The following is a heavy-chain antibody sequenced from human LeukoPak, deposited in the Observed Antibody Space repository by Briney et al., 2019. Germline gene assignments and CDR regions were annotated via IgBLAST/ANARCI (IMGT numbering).Heavy chain of an antibody. Sequence: PGGSLRLSCAASGFTFSVYWMTWVRQAPGKGLEWVANIKQDGSEKYYVDSVKGRFTISRDNAKNSLYLQMNSLRAEDTAVYYCAGDPQYCAGDCHYGRFDYWGQGTLVTVSS. CDR3: AGDPQYCAGDCHYGRFDY. V-gene: IGHV3-7*01. CDR1: GFTFSVYW. CDR2: IKQDGSEK. J-gene: IGHJ4*02. D-gene: IGHD2-21*02.